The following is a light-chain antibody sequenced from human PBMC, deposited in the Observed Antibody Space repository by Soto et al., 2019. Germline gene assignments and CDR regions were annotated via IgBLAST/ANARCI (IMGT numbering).Light chain of an antibody. V-gene: IGKV4-1*01. J-gene: IGKJ1*01. Sequence: DIVMTQSPDSLAVSLGERATVNCKSSQSVLDNSYKKNYLAWYQQKKGQPPKLLIYWASTRESGVPDRFSGSESGTDFTLTISSLKAEDVEVYYCQQYRYTPWTFGQGTKVEIK. CDR3: QQYRYTPWT. CDR1: QSVLDNSYKKNY. CDR2: WAS.